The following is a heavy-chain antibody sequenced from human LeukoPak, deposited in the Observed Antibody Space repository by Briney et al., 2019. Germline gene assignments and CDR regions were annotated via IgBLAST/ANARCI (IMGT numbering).Heavy chain of an antibody. CDR1: GYTFTSYD. V-gene: IGHV1-8*01. Sequence: GASVKVSCKASGYTFTSYDINWVRQATGQGLEWMGWMNPNSGNTGYAQKFQGRVTMTRNTSISTAYIELSSLRSEDTAVYYCARARQYYDSSGYYYVFDYWGQGTLVTVSS. CDR2: MNPNSGNT. CDR3: ARARQYYDSSGYYYVFDY. J-gene: IGHJ4*02. D-gene: IGHD3-22*01.